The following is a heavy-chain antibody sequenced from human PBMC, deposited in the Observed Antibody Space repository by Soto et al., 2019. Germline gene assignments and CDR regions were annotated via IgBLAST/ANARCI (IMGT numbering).Heavy chain of an antibody. CDR1: GGTFSSYA. CDR2: IIPIFGTA. J-gene: IGHJ4*02. D-gene: IGHD2-15*01. Sequence: SVKVSCKASGGTFSSYAISWVRQAPGQGLEWMGGIIPIFGTANYAQKFQGRVTITADESASTAYMELSSLRSEDTAVYYCASGYCSGGSCYSCAYWGQGTLVTVSS. V-gene: IGHV1-69*13. CDR3: ASGYCSGGSCYSCAY.